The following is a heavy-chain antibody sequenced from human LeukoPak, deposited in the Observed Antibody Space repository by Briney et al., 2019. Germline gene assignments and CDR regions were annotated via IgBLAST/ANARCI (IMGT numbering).Heavy chain of an antibody. CDR3: VNPAFYGDYYYYGMGV. J-gene: IGHJ6*02. Sequence: SETLSLTCTVSGGSISSSSYYWGWIRQPPGKGLEWIGSIYYSGSTYYNPSLKSRVTISVDTSKNQFSLKLSSVTAADTAVYYCVNPAFYGDYYYYGMGVWGQGTTVTVSS. CDR2: IYYSGST. D-gene: IGHD4-17*01. V-gene: IGHV4-39*07. CDR1: GGSISSSSYY.